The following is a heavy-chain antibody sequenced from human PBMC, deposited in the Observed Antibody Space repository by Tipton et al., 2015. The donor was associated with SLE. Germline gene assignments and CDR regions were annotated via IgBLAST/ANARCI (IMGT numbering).Heavy chain of an antibody. Sequence: TLSLTCTVSGGSISSYYWSWIRQPPGKGLEWIGYIYYSGSTNYNPSLKSRVTISVDTSKNQFSLNLSSVTAADTAVYDCARGYSSSWSDLDYWGQGTLVTVSS. CDR2: IYYSGST. J-gene: IGHJ4*02. D-gene: IGHD6-13*01. V-gene: IGHV4-59*08. CDR1: GGSISSYY. CDR3: ARGYSSSWSDLDY.